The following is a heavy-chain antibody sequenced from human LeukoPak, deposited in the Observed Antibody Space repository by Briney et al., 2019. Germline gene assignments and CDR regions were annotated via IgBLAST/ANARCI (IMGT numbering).Heavy chain of an antibody. J-gene: IGHJ4*02. CDR3: ASPATGNRDGFDY. V-gene: IGHV4-34*01. D-gene: IGHD5-24*01. CDR1: RGSSSGYY. Sequence: NPSETLSLTCAVYRGSSSGYYWTWIRQPPAMGLEWIGDLNGDGSTSYNPSLQTRVSISGDTSKNQGSLKLTSVSAADTAVYYCASPATGNRDGFDYWSQGTLVSVSS. CDR2: LNGDGST.